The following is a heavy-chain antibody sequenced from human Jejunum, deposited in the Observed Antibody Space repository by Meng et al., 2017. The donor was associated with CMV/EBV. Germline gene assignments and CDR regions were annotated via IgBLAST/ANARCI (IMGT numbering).Heavy chain of an antibody. CDR2: ISGTGDYT. Sequence: EFSFSCYAMCWVRQAPGKGLEWVSAISGTGDYTYYADSVKGRFTVSRDNSKNTLYLQMNSLRGEDTAVYYCANLRFLQWSWGGVDYWGQGTLVTVSS. V-gene: IGHV3-23*01. CDR3: ANLRFLQWSWGGVDY. D-gene: IGHD3-3*01. CDR1: EFSFSCYA. J-gene: IGHJ4*02.